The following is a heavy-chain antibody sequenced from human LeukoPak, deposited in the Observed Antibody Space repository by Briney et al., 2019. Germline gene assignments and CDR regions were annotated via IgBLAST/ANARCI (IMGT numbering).Heavy chain of an antibody. V-gene: IGHV1-8*01. J-gene: IGHJ6*03. CDR1: GYPFRNYD. D-gene: IGHD3-10*01. Sequence: ASVMVSCKTSGYPFRNYDINWVRQATGQGLEWMGWMNPNSGNTGYAQKFQGRVTMTRNTSISTAYMELSSLRSEDTAVYYCARRARGVNAHYYYYYYMDVWGKGTTVTISS. CDR3: ARRARGVNAHYYYYYYMDV. CDR2: MNPNSGNT.